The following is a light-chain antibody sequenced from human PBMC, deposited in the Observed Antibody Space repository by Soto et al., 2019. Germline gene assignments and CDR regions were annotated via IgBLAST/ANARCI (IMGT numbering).Light chain of an antibody. J-gene: IGKJ2*01. Sequence: EIVMTQSPATLSVSPGERATLSCRASQNIATKLAWYQQKPGQAPSLLIQTASTRATGVPARFSGSGSGTEFTLTISGLQYEAYAIYYWRQYKEWYTFDQGTKLEI. CDR1: QNIATK. V-gene: IGKV3-15*01. CDR3: RQYKEWYT. CDR2: TAS.